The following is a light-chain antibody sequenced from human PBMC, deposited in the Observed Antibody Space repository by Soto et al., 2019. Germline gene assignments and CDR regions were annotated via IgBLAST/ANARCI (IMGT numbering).Light chain of an antibody. V-gene: IGKV1-13*02. J-gene: IGKJ4*01. CDR3: QQFISWLT. CDR1: QGISSA. CDR2: DAS. Sequence: AIPLTQSPSSLSASVGDRVTITCRASQGISSALAWYQQKPGKAPKLLIYDASSLESGVPSRFSGSGSGTDFTLTISSLQPEDFATYYCQQFISWLTFGGGTKVEIK.